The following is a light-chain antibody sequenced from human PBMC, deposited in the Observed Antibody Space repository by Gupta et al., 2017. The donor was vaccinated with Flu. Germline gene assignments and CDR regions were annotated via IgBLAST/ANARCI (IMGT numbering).Light chain of an antibody. CDR1: QRVLYSSNNKNY. CDR3: QQYYSTPVT. J-gene: IGKJ1*01. Sequence: DIVMTQSPEFLAVSLGERATINCKSSQRVLYSSNNKNYLAWYQQKPGQPPKALIYWASTRKSGVPDRFSGSGSGTDFSLTISSLQAEDVAVYYCQQYYSTPVTFGRGTKVEVK. V-gene: IGKV4-1*01. CDR2: WAS.